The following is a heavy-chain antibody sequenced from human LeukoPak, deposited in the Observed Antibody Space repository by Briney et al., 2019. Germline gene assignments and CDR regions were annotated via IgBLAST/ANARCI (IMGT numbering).Heavy chain of an antibody. Sequence: SETLSLTCTVSGGSISGSYWNWIRQPPGKGLEWIGYIYYSGSTNYNPSLKSRVTISVDTSKMQFSLKLSSVTAADTAVYYCARAQSYYYDSSGYYYFDYWGQGTLVTVSS. J-gene: IGHJ4*02. D-gene: IGHD3-22*01. CDR2: IYYSGST. CDR1: GGSISGSY. V-gene: IGHV4-59*01. CDR3: ARAQSYYYDSSGYYYFDY.